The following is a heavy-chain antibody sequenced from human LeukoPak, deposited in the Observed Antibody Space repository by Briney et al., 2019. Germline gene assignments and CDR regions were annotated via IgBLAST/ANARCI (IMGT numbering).Heavy chain of an antibody. CDR1: GFTFSSYG. CDR3: ARRFGKELVHGYGMDV. J-gene: IGHJ6*02. CDR2: IWYDGSNK. Sequence: GGSLRLSCAASGFTFSSYGMHWVRQAPGKGLEWVAVIWYDGSNKYYADSVKGRFTISRDNSKNTLYLQMNSLRAEDTAVYYCARRFGKELVHGYGMDVWGQGTTVTVSS. D-gene: IGHD6-6*01. V-gene: IGHV3-33*01.